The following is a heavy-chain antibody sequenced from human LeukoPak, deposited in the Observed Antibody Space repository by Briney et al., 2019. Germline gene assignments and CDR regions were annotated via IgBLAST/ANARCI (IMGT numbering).Heavy chain of an antibody. D-gene: IGHD1-14*01. CDR2: ISYDGSNK. J-gene: IGHJ4*02. Sequence: GGSLRLSCAASGFTFGSYAMHWVRQAPGKGLEWVAVISYDGSNKYYADSVKGRFTISRDNSKNTLYLQMNSLRAEDTAVYYCARGSGPSPPPDYWGQGTLVTVSS. CDR1: GFTFGSYA. CDR3: ARGSGPSPPPDY. V-gene: IGHV3-30-3*01.